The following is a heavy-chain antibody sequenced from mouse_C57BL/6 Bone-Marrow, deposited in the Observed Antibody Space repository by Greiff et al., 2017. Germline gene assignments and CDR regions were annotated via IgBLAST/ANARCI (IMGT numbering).Heavy chain of an antibody. D-gene: IGHD1-3*01. Sequence: VKVVESGAELARPGASVKMSCKASGYTFTSYTMHWVKQRPGQGLEWIGYINPSSGYTKYNQKFKDKATLTADKSSSTAYMQLSSLTSEDSAVYYCAIKGSSVPHWYFDVWGTGTTVTVSS. CDR2: INPSSGYT. J-gene: IGHJ1*03. V-gene: IGHV1-4*01. CDR1: GYTFTSYT. CDR3: AIKGSSVPHWYFDV.